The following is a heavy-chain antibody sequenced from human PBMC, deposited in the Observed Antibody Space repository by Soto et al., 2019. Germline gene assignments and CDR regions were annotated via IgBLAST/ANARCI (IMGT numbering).Heavy chain of an antibody. CDR3: ARNVPVTAFGY. CDR2: TYSGGDT. CDR1: GVTVGNNY. Sequence: EVRLVESGGGLVQPGGSLRLSCAASGVTVGNNYMSWVRQAPGKGLEWVSVTYSGGDTRYTDSVKGRYTMSKDSTNNTVYLQMASQYAEDTAVYFCARNVPVTAFGYWGQGSLVTVSS. J-gene: IGHJ4*02. D-gene: IGHD5-18*01. V-gene: IGHV3-66*01.